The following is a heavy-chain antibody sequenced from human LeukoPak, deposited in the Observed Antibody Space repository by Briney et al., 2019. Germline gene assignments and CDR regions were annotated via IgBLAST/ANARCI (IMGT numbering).Heavy chain of an antibody. J-gene: IGHJ3*02. CDR1: GFTFSDYY. CDR3: ARNLQVVVMDFGI. D-gene: IGHD3-22*01. V-gene: IGHV3-11*04. CDR2: ISSSGSTI. Sequence: KAGGSLRLSCAASGFTFSDYYMSWIRQAPGKGLEWVSYISSSGSTIYYADSVKGRFTISRDNAKNSLYLQMNSLRAEDTAVYYCARNLQVVVMDFGIWGQGTMVTVSS.